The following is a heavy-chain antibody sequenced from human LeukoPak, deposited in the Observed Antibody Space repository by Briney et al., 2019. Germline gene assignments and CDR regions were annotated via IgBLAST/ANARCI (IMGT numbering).Heavy chain of an antibody. CDR2: IYAGDSDP. V-gene: IGHV5-51*01. CDR3: ARRIGGYSYGYFDY. J-gene: IGHJ4*02. CDR1: GSRFTNYQ. D-gene: IGHD5-18*01. Sequence: GESLKISCTGSGSRFTNYQIGWVRPMPGKGLEWMGIIYAGDSDPRYSPSFQGQVTISADRSTNTAYLQWSSLKASDTAVYYCARRIGGYSYGYFDYWGQGTLVTVSS.